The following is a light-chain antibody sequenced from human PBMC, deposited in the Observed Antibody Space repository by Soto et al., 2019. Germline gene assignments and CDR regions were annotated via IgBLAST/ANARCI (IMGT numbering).Light chain of an antibody. CDR3: QQYDDLPLI. V-gene: IGKV1-33*01. CDR2: AVN. J-gene: IGKJ5*01. Sequence: DIQMTQSPSSLSVSVGDRVTITCQASYDITNFLNWYQQKPGKAPKLLIYAVNKLETGVPSRLSGTGSGTDFTLTISRLQPEDIATYVCQQYDDLPLIFRQRTRQDVK. CDR1: YDITNF.